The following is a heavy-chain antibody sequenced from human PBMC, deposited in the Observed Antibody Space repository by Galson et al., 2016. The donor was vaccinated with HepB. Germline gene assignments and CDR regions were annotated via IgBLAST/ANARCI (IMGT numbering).Heavy chain of an antibody. D-gene: IGHD4-17*01. Sequence: PALVKPTQTLTLTCTFSGFSLSTSGVGVGWIRQPPGKALEWLALIYWDDDKRYSPSLKSRLTITKDTSKNQVVLKMTKMDPMDTATYFCAHVETVTTPYYFENWGQGTLVTVSS. CDR3: AHVETVTTPYYFEN. CDR2: IYWDDDK. CDR1: GFSLSTSGVG. V-gene: IGHV2-5*02. J-gene: IGHJ4*02.